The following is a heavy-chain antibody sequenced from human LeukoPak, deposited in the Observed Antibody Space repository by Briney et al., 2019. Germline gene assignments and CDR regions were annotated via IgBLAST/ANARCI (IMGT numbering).Heavy chain of an antibody. V-gene: IGHV3-74*01. CDR2: ISPDGSST. J-gene: IGHJ4*02. CDR3: TRDGFKLVPFDY. D-gene: IGHD6-13*01. CDR1: GFTFSSYW. Sequence: PGGSLRLSCAASGFTFSSYWMLWVRQTPGQGLVWVSRISPDGSSTSYADSVKGRFTISRDNAKNTLYLQMNSLRAEDTAVYYCTRDGFKLVPFDYWGQGTLVTASS.